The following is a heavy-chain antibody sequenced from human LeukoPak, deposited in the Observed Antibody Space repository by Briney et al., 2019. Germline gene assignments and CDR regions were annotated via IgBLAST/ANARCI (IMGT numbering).Heavy chain of an antibody. D-gene: IGHD2-2*01. J-gene: IGHJ4*02. CDR3: AKRLYCSSTTCYGFDY. Sequence: GGSLRLSCAASGFAFSIYAMSWVRRSPGKGLEWVPAISASDDTTYYADSVKGRFTISRDNSKNTLYLQMNSLRAEDTAIYYCAKRLYCSSTTCYGFDYWGQGALVTVSS. CDR1: GFAFSIYA. V-gene: IGHV3-23*01. CDR2: ISASDDTT.